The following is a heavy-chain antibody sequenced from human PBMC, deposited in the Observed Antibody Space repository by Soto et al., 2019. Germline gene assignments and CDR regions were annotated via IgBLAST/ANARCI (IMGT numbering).Heavy chain of an antibody. CDR1: GFTFSTYS. CDR3: ARDPTDYYDSSGSLSSFDY. V-gene: IGHV3-30-3*01. J-gene: IGHJ4*02. D-gene: IGHD3-22*01. Sequence: QVQLVESGGGVVQPGRSLRLSCAASGFTFSTYSMHWVRQAPGKGLEWVAVMSYDGSNKYYADSVKGRFSVSRDNSRNTLYLQLNSLRGDDTAVYYCARDPTDYYDSSGSLSSFDYWGQGTLVTVSS. CDR2: MSYDGSNK.